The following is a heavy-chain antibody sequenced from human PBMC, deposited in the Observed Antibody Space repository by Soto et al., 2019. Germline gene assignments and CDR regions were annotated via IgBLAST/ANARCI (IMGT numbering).Heavy chain of an antibody. CDR2: INHSGTT. CDR3: ARAAYGMDV. V-gene: IGHV4-4*02. J-gene: IGHJ6*02. CDR1: GGSISSSNW. Sequence: SETLSLTCAVSGGSISSSNWWTWVRQPPEKGLEWIGEINHSGTTNYNPSLKSRVTISVDKSKNQFSLKLTPVTAADTAMYYCARAAYGMDVWGQGTTVTVSS.